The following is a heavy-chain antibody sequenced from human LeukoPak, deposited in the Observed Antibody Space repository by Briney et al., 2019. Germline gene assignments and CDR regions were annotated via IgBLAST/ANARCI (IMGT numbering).Heavy chain of an antibody. V-gene: IGHV3-30*01. Sequence: GRSLRLSCAASGFTFSGYAMHWVRQAPGKGLEWVAVISYDGSNKYYADSVKGRFTISRDNSKNTLYLQMNSLRAEDTAVYYCARVGAEYCSSTSCHFFDYWGQGTLVTVSS. D-gene: IGHD2-2*01. CDR1: GFTFSGYA. CDR3: ARVGAEYCSSTSCHFFDY. J-gene: IGHJ4*02. CDR2: ISYDGSNK.